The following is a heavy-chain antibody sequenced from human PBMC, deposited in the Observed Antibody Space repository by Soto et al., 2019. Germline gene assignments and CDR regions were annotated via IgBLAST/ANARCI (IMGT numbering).Heavy chain of an antibody. CDR1: GFTFSSYG. CDR3: ARVDWGSSGPRSYFGMDV. CDR2: IWYDGSNK. V-gene: IGHV3-33*01. D-gene: IGHD6-19*01. Sequence: HPGGSLRLSCAASGFTFSSYGMHWVRQAPGKGLEWVAVIWYDGSNKYYADSVKGRFTISRDNSKNTLYLQMNSLRAEDTAVYYCARVDWGSSGPRSYFGMDVWGQGTTVTVSS. J-gene: IGHJ6*02.